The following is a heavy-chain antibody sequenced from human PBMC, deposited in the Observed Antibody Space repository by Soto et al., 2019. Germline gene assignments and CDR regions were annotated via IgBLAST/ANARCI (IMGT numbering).Heavy chain of an antibody. CDR3: ARGLGGYHY. D-gene: IGHD3-22*01. CDR1: GGSFSGYY. CDR2: INHSGST. J-gene: IGHJ4*02. V-gene: IGHV4-34*01. Sequence: SETLSLTCAVYGGSFSGYYWSWIRQPPGKGLEWIGEINHSGSTNYNPSLKSRVTISVDTSKNQLSLKLSSVTAADTAVYYCARGLGGYHYWGQGTLVTVSS.